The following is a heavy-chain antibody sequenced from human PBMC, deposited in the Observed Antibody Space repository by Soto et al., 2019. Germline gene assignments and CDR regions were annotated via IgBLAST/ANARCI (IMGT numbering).Heavy chain of an antibody. J-gene: IGHJ6*02. Sequence: PSETLSLTGTVSGGSVSSSSYYWSWIRQPPGKGLEWIGYIYYSGSTNYNPSLTSRVTISVDTSKNQFSLKVSSVTAADTAVYCCSRGGPPGQTVTTLVFSGFFSPQIEYYYYGMDVWGQGTTVTVSS. CDR1: GGSVSSSSYY. CDR2: IYYSGST. V-gene: IGHV4-61*01. CDR3: SRGGPPGQTVTTLVFSGFFSPQIEYYYYGMDV. D-gene: IGHD1-7*01.